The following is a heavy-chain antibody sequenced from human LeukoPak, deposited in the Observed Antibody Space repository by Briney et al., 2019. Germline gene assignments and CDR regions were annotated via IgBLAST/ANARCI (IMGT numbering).Heavy chain of an antibody. J-gene: IGHJ4*02. V-gene: IGHV3-30*03. CDR2: ISYDGSNK. D-gene: IGHD6-13*01. CDR1: IFTFSSYG. Sequence: PGRSLRLSCAASIFTFSSYGMHWVRQAPGKGLEWVAVISYDGSNKYYADSVKGRFTISRDNSKNTLYLQMNSLRAEDTAVYYCARALAAAGTEAVYWGQGTLVTVSS. CDR3: ARALAAAGTEAVY.